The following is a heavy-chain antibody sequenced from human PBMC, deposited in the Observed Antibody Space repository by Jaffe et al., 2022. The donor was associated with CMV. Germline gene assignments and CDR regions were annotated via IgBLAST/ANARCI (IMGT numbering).Heavy chain of an antibody. V-gene: IGHV3-23*01. CDR3: VKDQEWELPHYFDC. Sequence: EVQLLESGGGLVQPGGSLRLSCVASGFTFSRYAMTWVRQAPEKGLEWVSSISGSGGRGTYYADSVKGRFTISRDNSKNTLYLQMSSLRAEDTAVYYCVKDQEWELPHYFDCWGQGTLVTVSS. CDR2: ISGSGGRGT. J-gene: IGHJ4*02. D-gene: IGHD1-26*01. CDR1: GFTFSRYA.